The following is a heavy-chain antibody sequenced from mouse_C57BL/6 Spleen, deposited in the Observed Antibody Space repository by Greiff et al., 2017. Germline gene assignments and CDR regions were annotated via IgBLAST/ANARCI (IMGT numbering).Heavy chain of an antibody. D-gene: IGHD2-2*01. J-gene: IGHJ4*01. CDR2: ISGGGGNT. CDR1: GFTFRSYT. CDR3: ARRGYYGYDEGYYYAMDY. V-gene: IGHV5-9*01. Sequence: EVKLMESGGGLVKPGGSLKLSCAASGFTFRSYTMSWVRQTPEKRLEWVATISGGGGNTYYPDSVKGRFTISRDNAKNTLYLQMSSLRSEDTALYYCARRGYYGYDEGYYYAMDYWGQGTSVTVSS.